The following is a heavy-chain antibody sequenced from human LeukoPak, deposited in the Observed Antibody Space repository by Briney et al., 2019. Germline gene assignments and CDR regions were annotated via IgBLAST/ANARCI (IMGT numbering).Heavy chain of an antibody. CDR1: GGSISSYY. V-gene: IGHV4-59*01. J-gene: IGHJ4*02. Sequence: KPSETLSLTCTVSGGSISSYYWSWIRQPPGKGLEWIGYIYYSGSTNYNPSRKSRVTISVDTSKNQFSLKLSSVTAADTAVYYCARDRANYDYWGQGTLVTVSS. CDR2: IYYSGST. D-gene: IGHD5-24*01. CDR3: ARDRANYDY.